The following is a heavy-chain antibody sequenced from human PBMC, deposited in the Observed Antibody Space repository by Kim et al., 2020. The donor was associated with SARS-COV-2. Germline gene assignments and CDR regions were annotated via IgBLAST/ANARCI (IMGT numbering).Heavy chain of an antibody. CDR1: GFTFSDYY. V-gene: IGHV3-11*03. CDR2: ISSSSSYT. CDR3: VRFKYSSSRYTQTVDAFDI. Sequence: GGSLRLSCAASGFTFSDYYMSWIRQAPGKGLEWVSYISSSSSYTNYVDSVKGRFTISRDKAKNSLYLQINSLRAEDTAVYYCVRFKYSSSRYTQTVDAFDIWGQGTMVTVSS. J-gene: IGHJ3*02. D-gene: IGHD6-13*01.